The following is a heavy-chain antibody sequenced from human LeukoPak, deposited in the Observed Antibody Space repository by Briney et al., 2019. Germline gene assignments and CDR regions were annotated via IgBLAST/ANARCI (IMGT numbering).Heavy chain of an antibody. V-gene: IGHV3-7*01. J-gene: IGHJ4*02. CDR2: IKQDGSEK. Sequence: HTGGSLRLSCAASGFTFSSYWMSWVRQAPGKGLEWVANIKQDGSEKYYVDSVKGRFTISRDNAKNSLYLQMNSLRAEDTAVYHCARDARYSSSWSFDYWGQGTLVTVSS. CDR3: ARDARYSSSWSFDY. D-gene: IGHD6-13*01. CDR1: GFTFSSYW.